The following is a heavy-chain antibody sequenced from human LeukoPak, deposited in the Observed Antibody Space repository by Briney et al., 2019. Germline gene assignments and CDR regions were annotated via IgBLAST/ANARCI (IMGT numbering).Heavy chain of an antibody. Sequence: GGSLRLSCAASGFTLSSNYMSWVRQAPGKGLEWVSVIYSGGSTYYADSVKGRFTISRDNSKNTLYLQMNSLRAEDTAVYYCARDPLKYYFDYWGQGTLVTVSS. CDR2: IYSGGST. J-gene: IGHJ4*02. CDR1: GFTLSSNY. CDR3: ARDPLKYYFDY. V-gene: IGHV3-53*01.